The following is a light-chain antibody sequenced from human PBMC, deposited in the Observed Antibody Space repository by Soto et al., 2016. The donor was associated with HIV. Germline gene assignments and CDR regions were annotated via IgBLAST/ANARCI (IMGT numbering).Light chain of an antibody. CDR3: QSADSSGTYYV. V-gene: IGLV3-25*03. CDR1: ALPKQY. Sequence: SYELTQPPSVSVSPGQTAKIICSGDALPKQYAYWYQQKPGQAPLLLIYKDNERPSGIPERFSGSSSGTTFALTISGVQAEDEADYYCQSADSSGTYYVFGAGTKVTVL. J-gene: IGLJ1*01. CDR2: KDN.